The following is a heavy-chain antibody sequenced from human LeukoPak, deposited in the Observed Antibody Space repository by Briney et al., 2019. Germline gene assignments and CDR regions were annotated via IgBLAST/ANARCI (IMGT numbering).Heavy chain of an antibody. V-gene: IGHV4-39*07. CDR2: IYYSGST. CDR3: ARDPGDDNVVPGDP. CDR1: GGSISSSSYY. D-gene: IGHD2-2*01. Sequence: SETLSLTCTVSGGSISSSSYYWGWIRQPPGKGLEWIGSIYYSGSTYYNPSLKSRVTMSVDSSKNQFSLRLSSVTAADTAVYYCARDPGDDNVVPGDPWGQGTLVTVSS. J-gene: IGHJ5*02.